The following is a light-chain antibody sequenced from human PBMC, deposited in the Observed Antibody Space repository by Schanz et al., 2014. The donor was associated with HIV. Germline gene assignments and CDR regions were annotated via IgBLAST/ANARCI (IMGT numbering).Light chain of an antibody. CDR1: QSVGTY. J-gene: IGKJ3*01. CDR2: NSS. Sequence: EIVLTQSPASLSLSPGERATLSCRASQSVGTYLAWYQQKPGQAPRLLIYNSSDRAAGIPARFSGSGSGTDFALTISRLEPEDFAVYYCQLYGSSPKFTFGPGTKVDI. CDR3: QLYGSSPKFT. V-gene: IGKV3-20*01.